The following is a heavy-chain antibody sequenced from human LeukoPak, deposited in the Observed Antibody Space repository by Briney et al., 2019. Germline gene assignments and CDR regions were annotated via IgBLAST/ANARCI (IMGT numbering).Heavy chain of an antibody. D-gene: IGHD3-9*01. CDR3: ARGDLTAFYPDY. CDR1: GFTFSHYW. J-gene: IGHJ4*02. CDR2: LNADGSST. V-gene: IGHV3-74*01. Sequence: GGSLRLSCAASGFTFSHYWMHWVRQAPGKGLVWVSRLNADGSSTSYADSVRGRFTISRDNAKNTLYLQMNSLRAEDTAVYYCARGDLTAFYPDYCGQGTLVTVSS.